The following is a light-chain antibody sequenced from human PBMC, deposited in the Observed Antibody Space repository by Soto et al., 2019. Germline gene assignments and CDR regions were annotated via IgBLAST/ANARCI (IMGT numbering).Light chain of an antibody. CDR1: QDIGTY. CDR2: DAS. J-gene: IGKJ4*01. CDR3: QQHDSLPLT. Sequence: DIQMTQSPSSLSASVGDRVTVTCRASQDIGTYLAWYQQKLGKAPKLLIYDASSLETGVPSRFSGSKSVTDFHFAISSLQPEDFATYYCQQHDSLPLTFGGGTKVESK. V-gene: IGKV1-33*01.